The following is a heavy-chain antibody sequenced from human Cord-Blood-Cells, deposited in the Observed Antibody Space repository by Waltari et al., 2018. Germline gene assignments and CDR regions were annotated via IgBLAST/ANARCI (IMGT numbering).Heavy chain of an antibody. CDR3: AKDDAFDI. CDR2: ISGSGGST. CDR1: GFTFSGFA. J-gene: IGHJ3*02. V-gene: IGHV3-23*01. Sequence: EVPRLESGGGLVQPGGSLRLSCAASGFTFSGFAMSWVRQAPGKGLEWVSAISGSGGSTYYADSVKGRFTISRDNSKNTLYLQMNSLRAEDTAVYYCAKDDAFDIWGQGTMVTVSS.